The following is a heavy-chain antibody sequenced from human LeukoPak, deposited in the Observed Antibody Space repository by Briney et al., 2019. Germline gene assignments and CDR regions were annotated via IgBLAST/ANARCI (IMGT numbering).Heavy chain of an antibody. D-gene: IGHD3-10*01. Sequence: SETLSLTCTVSGGSISSYYWSWIRQPPGKGLEWIGYIFYTGTTNYNPSLKRRVTISVDTSKNQFSLKLSSVTAADTAVYYCARLFMGWFDPWGQGTLVTVSS. J-gene: IGHJ5*02. V-gene: IGHV4-59*08. CDR2: IFYTGTT. CDR1: GGSISSYY. CDR3: ARLFMGWFDP.